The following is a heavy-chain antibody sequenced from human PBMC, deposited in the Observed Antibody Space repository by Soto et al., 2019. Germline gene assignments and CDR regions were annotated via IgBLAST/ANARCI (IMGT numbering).Heavy chain of an antibody. J-gene: IGHJ4*02. D-gene: IGHD6-19*01. CDR3: ARSVAVPGAHIDY. CDR2: VYYTGST. CDR1: GGPISGSY. Sequence: SETLSLTCSVSGGPISGSYWSWIRQSPGKGLEWLGYVYYTGSTNYSPSLRSRVSISVDTSKNEFSLRLSSVTAADTAVYFCARSVAVPGAHIDYWGQGTQVTVSS. V-gene: IGHV4-59*01.